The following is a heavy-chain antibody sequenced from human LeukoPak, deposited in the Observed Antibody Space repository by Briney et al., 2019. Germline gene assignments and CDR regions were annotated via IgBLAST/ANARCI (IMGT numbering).Heavy chain of an antibody. Sequence: ASVKVSCKASGYTFTSYGISWVRQAPGQGLEWMGWISAYNGNTNYAQKLQGRVTMTTDTSTSTAYMELRSLRSDDTAVYYCARQDGYSSSWYRDKNFDYWGQGTLVTVSS. CDR3: ARQDGYSSSWYRDKNFDY. D-gene: IGHD6-13*01. CDR1: GYTFTSYG. V-gene: IGHV1-18*01. J-gene: IGHJ4*02. CDR2: ISAYNGNT.